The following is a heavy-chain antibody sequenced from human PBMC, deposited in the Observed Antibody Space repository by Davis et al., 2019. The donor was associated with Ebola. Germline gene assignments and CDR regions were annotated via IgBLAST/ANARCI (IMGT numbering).Heavy chain of an antibody. Sequence: GESLKIPCKDSGNSFTSHWIGCVRQMPGKGLDWMGIIYTGDSDTRYSPSFRGQVTISADKSMKTAFLQWSSLKASDSGMYYCASLRRTITGMDDGFDIWGQGTMVTVSS. J-gene: IGHJ3*02. CDR3: ASLRRTITGMDDGFDI. CDR1: GNSFTSHW. V-gene: IGHV5-51*01. CDR2: IYTGDSDT. D-gene: IGHD2-8*02.